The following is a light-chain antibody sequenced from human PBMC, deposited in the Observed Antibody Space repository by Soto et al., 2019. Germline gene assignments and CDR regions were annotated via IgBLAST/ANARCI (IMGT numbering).Light chain of an antibody. V-gene: IGLV4-69*01. CDR1: SGHSSYA. Sequence: QLVLTQSPSASASLGASVKLTCTLSSGHSSYAIAWHQQQPEKGPRYLMKLNSDGSHNKGDGIPDRFSGSSSGAERYLTISSLQSEDEADYYCHTWGTGIVVFGGGTKLTVL. J-gene: IGLJ2*01. CDR2: LNSDGSH. CDR3: HTWGTGIVV.